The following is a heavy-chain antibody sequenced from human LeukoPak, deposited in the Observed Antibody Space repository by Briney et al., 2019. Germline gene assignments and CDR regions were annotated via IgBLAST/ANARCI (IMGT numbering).Heavy chain of an antibody. D-gene: IGHD2-8*01. J-gene: IGHJ5*02. CDR3: ARVGCTNINCLNWFDP. CDR2: INPNSGGT. CDR1: GYTFTDYY. V-gene: IGHV1-2*02. Sequence: ASVKVSCKASGYTFTDYYLHWVRQAPGQGLEWMGWINPNSGGTKYAQEFQGRVTMTRDTSSSTAYMELSRLRSDDTAVYYCARVGCTNINCLNWFDPWGQGTLAIVSS.